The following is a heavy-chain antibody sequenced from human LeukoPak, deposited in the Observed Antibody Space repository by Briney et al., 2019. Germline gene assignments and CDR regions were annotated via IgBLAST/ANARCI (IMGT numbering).Heavy chain of an antibody. CDR2: INPSGGST. CDR3: ARDLEYYYDSSGYYSDDY. D-gene: IGHD3-22*01. V-gene: IGHV1-46*03. Sequence: ASVKVSCKASGYTFTSYYMHWVRQAPGQGLGWMGIINPSGGSTSYAQKFQGRVTMTRDASTSTVYMELSSLRSEDTAVYYCARDLEYYYDSSGYYSDDYWGQGTLVTVSS. CDR1: GYTFTSYY. J-gene: IGHJ4*02.